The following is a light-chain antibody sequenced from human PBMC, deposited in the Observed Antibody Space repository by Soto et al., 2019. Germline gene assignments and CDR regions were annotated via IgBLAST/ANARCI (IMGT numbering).Light chain of an antibody. CDR3: AAWDESLNGHVV. V-gene: IGLV1-44*01. J-gene: IGLJ7*01. CDR2: MNN. CDR1: SSNIGSNN. Sequence: QSVVTQPPSASGTPGQRVTISCSGNSSNIGSNNVNWYQQLPGTAPKLLIYMNNQRPSGVPDRFSGSKSGTSASLAISGLQSEDEADYYCAAWDESLNGHVVIGGGTQLTVL.